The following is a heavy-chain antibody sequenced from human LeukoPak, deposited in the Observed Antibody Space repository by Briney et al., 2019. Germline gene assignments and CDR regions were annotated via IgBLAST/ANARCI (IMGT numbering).Heavy chain of an antibody. CDR2: FYSGGST. J-gene: IGHJ4*02. CDR1: GDSIRGSKYF. V-gene: IGHV4-39*07. D-gene: IGHD3-3*01. Sequence: PSETLSLTCTVFGDSIRGSKYFWGWVRQPPGKGLEWIGNFYSGGSTYYNPSLKRRVAISEDTSGKQFSLRLGSVTAADTAVYFCARVGSGLNLYYFDYWGQGILVTVSS. CDR3: ARVGSGLNLYYFDY.